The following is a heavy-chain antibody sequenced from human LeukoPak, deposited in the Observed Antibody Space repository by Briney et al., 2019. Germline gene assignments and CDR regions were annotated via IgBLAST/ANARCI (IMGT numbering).Heavy chain of an antibody. D-gene: IGHD6-13*01. J-gene: IGHJ5*02. CDR1: GFTFSSYA. CDR2: ISGSGGST. Sequence: GGSLRLSCAASGFTFSSYAMSWVRQAPGKGLEWVSAISGSGGSTYYADSVKGRFTISRDNSKNTLYLQMNSLRAEDTAVYYCAKRQYSSSSREWFDPWGQGTLVTVSS. V-gene: IGHV3-23*01. CDR3: AKRQYSSSSREWFDP.